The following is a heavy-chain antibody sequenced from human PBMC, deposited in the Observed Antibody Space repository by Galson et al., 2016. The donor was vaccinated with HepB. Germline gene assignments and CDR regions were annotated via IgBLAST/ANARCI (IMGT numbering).Heavy chain of an antibody. CDR2: SSTKGDT. J-gene: IGHJ4*02. CDR3: ARDWSREMPTITDF. Sequence: SCKASGYNFMNYGISWVRQAPGQGPEWMGWSSTKGDTNYAQRFQDRVTMTTDTSTSTAYMELRSLRSDDTALYYCARDWSREMPTITDFWGRGTLVTVSS. V-gene: IGHV1-18*04. D-gene: IGHD5-24*01. CDR1: GYNFMNYG.